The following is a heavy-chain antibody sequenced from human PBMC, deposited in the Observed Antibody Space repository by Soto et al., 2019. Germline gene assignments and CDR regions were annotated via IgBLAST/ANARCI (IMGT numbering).Heavy chain of an antibody. D-gene: IGHD4-4*01. J-gene: IGHJ6*02. Sequence: GESRKISCKASGYSFTTYWIAWVRQMPGKGLEWMGIINPGDSDIRYSPSFQGQVTISADNSISTAYLQWSSLKASDTAMYYCARHEQFYYYYYGMDVWGPGTAVTVFS. V-gene: IGHV5-51*01. CDR1: GYSFTTYW. CDR3: ARHEQFYYYYYGMDV. CDR2: INPGDSDI.